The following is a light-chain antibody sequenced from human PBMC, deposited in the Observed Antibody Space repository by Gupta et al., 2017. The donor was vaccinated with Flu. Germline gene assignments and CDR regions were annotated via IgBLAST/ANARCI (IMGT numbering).Light chain of an antibody. CDR1: QRISAY. Sequence: DIVLTQSPATLSLSPGERATLSCRATQRISAYLAWYQQKPGQAPRLLIYDASNRATGIPGRFSGSGFGTDFTLTISRIEPEDFAFYYCQQRSMWPLTFGQGTKLEIK. CDR2: DAS. J-gene: IGKJ2*01. V-gene: IGKV3-11*01. CDR3: QQRSMWPLT.